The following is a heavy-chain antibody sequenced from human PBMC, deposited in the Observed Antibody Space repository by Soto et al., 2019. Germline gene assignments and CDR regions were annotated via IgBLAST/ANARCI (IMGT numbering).Heavy chain of an antibody. CDR3: SREGDTTGAFDF. J-gene: IGHJ4*02. D-gene: IGHD1-1*01. V-gene: IGHV4-59*01. CDR2: IYYSGST. CDR1: GGSISSYY. Sequence: SETLSLTCTVSGGSISSYYWSWIQQPPGKGPEWIGYIYYSGSTNYNPSLKSRVAISVDTSKNQLSLKLSSVTAADTAVYYCSREGDTTGAFDFWGRGTLVTVSS.